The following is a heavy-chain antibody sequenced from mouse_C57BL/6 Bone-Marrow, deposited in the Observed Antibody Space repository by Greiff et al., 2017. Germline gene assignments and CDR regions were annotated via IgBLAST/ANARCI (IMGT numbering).Heavy chain of an antibody. V-gene: IGHV14-4*01. D-gene: IGHD2-3*01. Sequence: EVQLQQSGAELVRPGASVKLSCTASGFNIKDDYIHWVKQRPEQGLEWIGWIDPESGDTEYASKFQGKATITSDTSSNTAYLQLSSLTSEDTAVYCCSSFDGNYFDFWGQGTPLTVAS. J-gene: IGHJ2*01. CDR2: IDPESGDT. CDR3: SSFDGNYFDF. CDR1: GFNIKDDY.